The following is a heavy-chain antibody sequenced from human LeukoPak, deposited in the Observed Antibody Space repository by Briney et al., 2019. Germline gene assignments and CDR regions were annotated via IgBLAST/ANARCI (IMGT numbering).Heavy chain of an antibody. CDR3: AREGYGDYHI. CDR1: GFTFSIYW. V-gene: IGHV3-7*01. J-gene: IGHJ3*02. CDR2: INQDGSEK. D-gene: IGHD4-17*01. Sequence: GGSLRLSCAASGFTFSIYWMTWVRQAPGKGLERVANINQDGSEKYYVDSVKGRFSISRDNAKSSLYLQMNSLRVEGTAMYFCAREGYGDYHIWGQGTIVTVSS.